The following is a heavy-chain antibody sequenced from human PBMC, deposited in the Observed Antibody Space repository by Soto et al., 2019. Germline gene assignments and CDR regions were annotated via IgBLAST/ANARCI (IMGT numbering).Heavy chain of an antibody. D-gene: IGHD1-1*01. Sequence: DVLLVESGGGLVQPGGSLRLSCAASGFTLRNSWLHWVRQVSGKGLEWGSRINAEGTSTSYADYVNGRFTISRDKANNTLYLHANDQRADDKAVYYCVKFLARGGGEPRFYVESWGQGALVTGSS. CDR3: VKFLARGGGEPRFYVES. J-gene: IGHJ5*02. V-gene: IGHV3-74*01. CDR1: GFTLRNSW. CDR2: INAEGTST.